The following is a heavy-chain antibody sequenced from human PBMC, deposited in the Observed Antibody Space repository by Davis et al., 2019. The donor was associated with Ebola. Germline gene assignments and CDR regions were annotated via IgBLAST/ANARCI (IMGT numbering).Heavy chain of an antibody. D-gene: IGHD6-13*01. V-gene: IGHV3-23*01. Sequence: GGSLRLSCAASGFTFSSYAMSWVRQAPGKGLEWVSAISGSGGSTYYADSVKGRFTISRDNSKNTLYLQMNSLRAEDTAVYYCARGQQLVLAYGMDVWGKGTTVTVSS. CDR1: GFTFSSYA. CDR3: ARGQQLVLAYGMDV. CDR2: ISGSGGST. J-gene: IGHJ6*04.